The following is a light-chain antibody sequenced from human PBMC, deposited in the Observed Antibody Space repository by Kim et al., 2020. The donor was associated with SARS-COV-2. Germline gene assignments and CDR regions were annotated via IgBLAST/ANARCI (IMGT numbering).Light chain of an antibody. CDR2: GAS. V-gene: IGKV3-15*01. CDR3: QQYNNWPVT. J-gene: IGKJ5*01. Sequence: VSPGERATLSCRASQSVSSNLAWYQQKPGQAPRLLIYGASTRATGIPARFSGSGSGTEFTPTISSLQSEDFAVYYCQQYNNWPVTFGQGTRLEIK. CDR1: QSVSSN.